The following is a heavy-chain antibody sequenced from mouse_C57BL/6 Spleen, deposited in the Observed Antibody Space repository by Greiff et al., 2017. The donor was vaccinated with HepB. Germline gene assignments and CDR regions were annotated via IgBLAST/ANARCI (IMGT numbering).Heavy chain of an antibody. CDR1: GYTFTSYW. V-gene: IGHV1-55*01. D-gene: IGHD6-1*01. J-gene: IGHJ2*01. CDR3: ARGSLYANYRDY. Sequence: QVQLQQPGAELVKPGASVKMSCKASGYTFTSYWITWVKQRPGQGLEWIGDIYPGSGSTNYNEKFKSKATLTVDTSSSTAYMQLSSLTSEDSAVYYCARGSLYANYRDYWGQGTTLTVSS. CDR2: IYPGSGST.